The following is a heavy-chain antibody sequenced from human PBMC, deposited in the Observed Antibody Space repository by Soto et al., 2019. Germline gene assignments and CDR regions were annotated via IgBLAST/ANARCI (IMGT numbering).Heavy chain of an antibody. J-gene: IGHJ4*02. D-gene: IGHD6-19*01. CDR2: IKESGTT. CDR1: GGSLRGYY. V-gene: IGHV4-34*01. CDR3: ARGGFSSAWYRF. Sequence: QVRLHQWGAGLLKPSETLSLTCGVYGGSLRGYYRSWIRQSPGKGLEWIGEIKESGTTNYNSSLQSRVTISVDTPKNQFSLNLTSVTAADTAVYYCARGGFSSAWYRFWGQGSLVTVSS.